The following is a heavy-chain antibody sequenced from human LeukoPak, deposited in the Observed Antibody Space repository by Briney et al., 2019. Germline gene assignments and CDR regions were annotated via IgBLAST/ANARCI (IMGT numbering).Heavy chain of an antibody. Sequence: GGSLRHSCEASGSTFIIFAVSWARQAPGKGLEWVSSINGRGDGSYYADSVRGRFTISLDNSKNTLYLQMNSLRAEDTAVYYCARDKVSSGSSDVWDSWG. V-gene: IGHV3-23*01. D-gene: IGHD3-16*01. J-gene: IGHJ5*01. CDR1: GSTFIIFA. CDR3: ARDKVSSGSSDVWDS. CDR2: INGRGDGS.